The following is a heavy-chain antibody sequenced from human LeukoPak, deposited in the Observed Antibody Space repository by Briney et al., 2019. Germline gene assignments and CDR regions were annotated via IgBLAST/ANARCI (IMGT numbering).Heavy chain of an antibody. CDR1: GDSFSSSSSY. D-gene: IGHD5-18*01. CDR3: ARGHQYSYDYFDY. CDR2: IYSDGST. Sequence: KPSETLSLTCTVSGDSFSSSSSYWGWLRQPPGEGLEWIGSIYSDGSTYTTPSLKSRVTIALDASKNQFSLRLNSVTAADTAVFYCARGHQYSYDYFDYWGQGALVTVFS. V-gene: IGHV4-39*07. J-gene: IGHJ4*02.